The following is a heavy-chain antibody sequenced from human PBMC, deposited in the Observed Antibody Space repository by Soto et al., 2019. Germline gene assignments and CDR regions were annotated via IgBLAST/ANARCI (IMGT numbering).Heavy chain of an antibody. Sequence: ASVKVSCKASGYTFTSYGISWVRQAPGQGLEWMGWISAYNGNTNYAQKPQGRVTMTTDTSTSTAYMELRSLRSDDTAVYYCARGGFGIVVVPASYYMDVWGKGTTVTVSS. D-gene: IGHD2-2*01. CDR2: ISAYNGNT. CDR1: GYTFTSYG. J-gene: IGHJ6*03. CDR3: ARGGFGIVVVPASYYMDV. V-gene: IGHV1-18*01.